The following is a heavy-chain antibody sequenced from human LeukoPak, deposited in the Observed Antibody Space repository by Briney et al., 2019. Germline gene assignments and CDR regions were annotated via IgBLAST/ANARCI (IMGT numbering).Heavy chain of an antibody. CDR2: ISGDGGST. J-gene: IGHJ4*02. D-gene: IGHD5-24*01. CDR1: GFTFDDYA. CDR3: AKDRRHGYNYNYFDY. V-gene: IGHV3-43*02. Sequence: GGSLRLSCAASGFTFDDYAMHWARQAPGKGLEWVSLISGDGGSTYYADSVKGRFTISRDNSKNSLYLQMNSLRTEDTALYYCAKDRRHGYNYNYFDYWGQGTLVTVSS.